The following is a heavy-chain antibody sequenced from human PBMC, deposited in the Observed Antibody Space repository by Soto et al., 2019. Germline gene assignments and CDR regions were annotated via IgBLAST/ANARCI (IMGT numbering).Heavy chain of an antibody. Sequence: GESLKISCKGSGSSFAGYWITLVRQKPGKGLEWMGRIDPSDSQTYYSPSFRGHVTISVTKSITTVFLQWSSLRSSDTAMYYCARQIYDSDTGPNFQYYFDAWGQGTPVTVSS. J-gene: IGHJ4*02. CDR1: GSSFAGYW. V-gene: IGHV5-10-1*01. D-gene: IGHD3-22*01. CDR2: IDPSDSQT. CDR3: ARQIYDSDTGPNFQYYFDA.